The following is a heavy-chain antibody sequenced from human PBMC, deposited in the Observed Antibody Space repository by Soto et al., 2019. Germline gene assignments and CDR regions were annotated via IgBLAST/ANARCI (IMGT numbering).Heavy chain of an antibody. CDR3: ARDRAKLDV. D-gene: IGHD3-10*01. Sequence: GGSLRLSCAASGFTFSSYGMQWVRQAPGKGLEWVAVIWYDGSNKYYADSVKGRFTISRDNSKNTLYLQMNSLRAEDTAVYYCARDRAKLDVWGQGTTVTVSS. CDR1: GFTFSSYG. CDR2: IWYDGSNK. J-gene: IGHJ6*02. V-gene: IGHV3-33*01.